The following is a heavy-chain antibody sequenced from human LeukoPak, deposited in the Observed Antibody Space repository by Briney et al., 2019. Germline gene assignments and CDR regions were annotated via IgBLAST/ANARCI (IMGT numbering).Heavy chain of an antibody. D-gene: IGHD3-22*01. V-gene: IGHV4-34*01. J-gene: IGHJ6*03. Sequence: TSETLSLTCAVYGGSFSGYYWSWIRQPPGKGLEWIGEINHSGSTNYNPSLKSRVTISVDTSKNQFSLKLSSVTAADTAVYYCARGRYYDSSGYPTYYYYYYMDVWGKGTTVTVSS. CDR3: ARGRYYDSSGYPTYYYYYYMDV. CDR1: GGSFSGYY. CDR2: INHSGST.